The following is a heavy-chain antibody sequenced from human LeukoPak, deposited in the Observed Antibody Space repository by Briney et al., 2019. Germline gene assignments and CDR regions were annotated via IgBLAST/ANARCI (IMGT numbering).Heavy chain of an antibody. D-gene: IGHD3-10*01. CDR1: GFTFSSYW. J-gene: IGHJ4*02. V-gene: IGHV3-74*01. CDR2: ITNDGSGT. CDR3: ATSGIGHYYFDY. Sequence: QAGGSLRLSCAASGFTFSSYWMHWFRQVPGKGLMWVSRITNDGSGTGYADSVKGRFTISRDIAKNTLYLQMNSLRAEDTAVYYCATSGIGHYYFDYWGQGTLVTVSS.